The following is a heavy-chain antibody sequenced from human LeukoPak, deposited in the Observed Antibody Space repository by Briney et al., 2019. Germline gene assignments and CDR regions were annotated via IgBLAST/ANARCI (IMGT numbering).Heavy chain of an antibody. Sequence: GESLKISCKGSGYSFTSYWIGWVRQMPGKGLEWMGIIYPGDSDTRYSPSFQGQVTISAVKSISTAYLQWSSLKASDTAMYYCARRLRDCGGDCYNYFDYWGQGTLVTVSS. CDR3: ARRLRDCGGDCYNYFDY. CDR2: IYPGDSDT. CDR1: GYSFTSYW. J-gene: IGHJ4*02. D-gene: IGHD2-21*02. V-gene: IGHV5-51*01.